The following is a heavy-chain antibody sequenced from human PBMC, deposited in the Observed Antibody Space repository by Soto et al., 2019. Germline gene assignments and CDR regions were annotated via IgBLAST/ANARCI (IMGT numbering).Heavy chain of an antibody. J-gene: IGHJ5*02. V-gene: IGHV1-8*01. Sequence: ASVKVSCKASGYTFTSYDINWVRQATGQGLEWMGWMNPNSGNSGYAQKFQGRVNMTRNTSISTAYMEMSSLRSEDTAIYYCARVKPSFSMLTNVYNWFDPWGQGTLVTVSS. CDR3: ARVKPSFSMLTNVYNWFDP. CDR1: GYTFTSYD. D-gene: IGHD3-16*01. CDR2: MNPNSGNS.